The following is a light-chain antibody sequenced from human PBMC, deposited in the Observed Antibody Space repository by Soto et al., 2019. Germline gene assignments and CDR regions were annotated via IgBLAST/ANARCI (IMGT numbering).Light chain of an antibody. CDR1: SSDVGSYNL. CDR3: CSYASTSTLL. J-gene: IGLJ3*02. Sequence: QSVLTQPASVSGSPGQSITISCTGTSSDVGSYNLVSWYQRHPDKDPKLMIYEVSKRPSGVSDRFSGSKSGNTASLTISGLNAEDEADYYCCSYASTSTLLFGGGTKLTVL. CDR2: EVS. V-gene: IGLV2-23*02.